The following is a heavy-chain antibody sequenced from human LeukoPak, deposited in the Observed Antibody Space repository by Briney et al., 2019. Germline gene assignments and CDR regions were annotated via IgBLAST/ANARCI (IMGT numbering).Heavy chain of an antibody. Sequence: VASVKVSCKVSGYTLTELSMHWVRQAPGKGLEWMGGFDPEDGETIYAQKFQGRVTMTEDTSTDTAYMELSSLRSEDTAVYYCATERCCTNGVYVRFDPWGQGTLVTVSS. CDR2: FDPEDGET. CDR3: ATERCCTNGVYVRFDP. V-gene: IGHV1-24*01. D-gene: IGHD2-8*01. CDR1: GYTLTELS. J-gene: IGHJ5*02.